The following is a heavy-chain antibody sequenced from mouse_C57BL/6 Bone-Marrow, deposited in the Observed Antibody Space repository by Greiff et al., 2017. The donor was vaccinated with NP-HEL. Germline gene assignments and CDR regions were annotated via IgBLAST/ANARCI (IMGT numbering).Heavy chain of an antibody. CDR2: INPGSGGT. CDR1: GYAFTNYL. V-gene: IGHV1-54*01. D-gene: IGHD6-1*01. Sequence: QVQLKQSGAELVRPGTSVKVSCKASGYAFTNYLIEWVKQRPGQGLEWIGVINPGSGGTNYNEKFKGKATLTADKSTSTAYMQLSSLTSEDSAVYFCARSLWDRYYFDYWGQGTTLTVSS. J-gene: IGHJ2*01. CDR3: ARSLWDRYYFDY.